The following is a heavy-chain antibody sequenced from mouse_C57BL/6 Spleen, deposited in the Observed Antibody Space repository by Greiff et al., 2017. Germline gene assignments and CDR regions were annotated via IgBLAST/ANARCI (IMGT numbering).Heavy chain of an antibody. D-gene: IGHD1-1*01. J-gene: IGHJ2*01. CDR3: ARWGTTVVGYFDY. V-gene: IGHV1-52*01. CDR2: IDPSDSAT. CDR1: GYTFTSYW. Sequence: QVQLQQPGAELVRPGSSVKLSCKASGYTFTSYWMHWVKQRPIQGLEWIGNIDPSDSATHYNQKFKDKATLPVDTSSSTAYMQLSSLTSETSAVYYCARWGTTVVGYFDYWGQGTPVTVAS.